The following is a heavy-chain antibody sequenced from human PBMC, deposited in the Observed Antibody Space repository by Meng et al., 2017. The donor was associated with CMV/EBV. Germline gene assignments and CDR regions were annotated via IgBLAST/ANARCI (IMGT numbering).Heavy chain of an antibody. V-gene: IGHV4-4*07. D-gene: IGHD3-16*01. Sequence: HAQIQESVPGLVKPSETLALSVIVPGASIKKYNWNWVRQPAGQGLEWIGLIQVIGHTVYNPSLKSRVTVSLDASKSQFSLTLNSVTAADTATYYCAGSRPGGGACDYWGQGILVTVSS. CDR2: IQVIGHT. CDR1: GASIKKYN. CDR3: AGSRPGGGACDY. J-gene: IGHJ4*02.